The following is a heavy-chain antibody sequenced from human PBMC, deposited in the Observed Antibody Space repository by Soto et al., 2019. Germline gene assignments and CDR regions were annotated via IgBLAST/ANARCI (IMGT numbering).Heavy chain of an antibody. Sequence: QVQLVESGGGVVQPGRSLRLSCAASGFTFSSYAMHWFRQAPGKGPEWVAVISYDGSNKYYADSVKGRFTISRDNCKNSLYLQMNSLRAEDTAVYYCAREVRYYDFWSGYYRPPSLFTHYYYFGMDVWGQGTTVTVSS. CDR3: AREVRYYDFWSGYYRPPSLFTHYYYFGMDV. CDR2: ISYDGSNK. J-gene: IGHJ6*02. V-gene: IGHV3-30-3*01. CDR1: GFTFSSYA. D-gene: IGHD3-3*01.